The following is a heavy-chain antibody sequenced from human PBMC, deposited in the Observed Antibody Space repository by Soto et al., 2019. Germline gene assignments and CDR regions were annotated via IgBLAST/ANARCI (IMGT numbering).Heavy chain of an antibody. D-gene: IGHD4-17*01. CDR1: GGTFSSHS. V-gene: IGHV1-69*01. J-gene: IGHJ4*02. Sequence: VQLMQSGAEVKQPGSSVKVSCKASGGTFSSHSINWVRQAPGQGLEWMGGIITLFVTANYAQNFQGRVTITADQSTSTAYMELNSLISDDTAVYYCAREVGYVDFSAALLDWGQGTLVSVAT. CDR2: IITLFVTA. CDR3: AREVGYVDFSAALLD.